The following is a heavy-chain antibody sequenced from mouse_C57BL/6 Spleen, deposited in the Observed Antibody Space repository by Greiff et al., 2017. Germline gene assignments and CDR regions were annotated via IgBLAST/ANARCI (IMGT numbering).Heavy chain of an antibody. CDR1: GFTFSSYA. Sequence: EVKLVESGGGLVKPGGSLKLSCAASGFTFSSYAMSWVRQTPEKRLEWVATISDGGSYTYYPDNVKGRFTSSRDNAKNNLYLQMSHLKSEDTAMYYGARDEAAHPWFAYWGQGTLVTVSA. J-gene: IGHJ3*01. D-gene: IGHD6-1*01. CDR2: ISDGGSYT. V-gene: IGHV5-4*01. CDR3: ARDEAAHPWFAY.